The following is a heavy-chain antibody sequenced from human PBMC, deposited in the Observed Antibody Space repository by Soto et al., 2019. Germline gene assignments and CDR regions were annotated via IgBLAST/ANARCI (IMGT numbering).Heavy chain of an antibody. CDR3: ARLYIQYYYDSSGYYGL. CDR2: IDPSDSYT. CDR1: GYSFTSYW. Sequence: PGESLKISCKGSGYSFTSYWISWVRQMPGKGLEWMGRIDPSDSYTNYSPSFQGHVTISADKSISTAYLQWSSLKASDTAMYYCARLYIQYYYDSSGYYGLWGQGSLVTVSS. D-gene: IGHD3-22*01. J-gene: IGHJ4*02. V-gene: IGHV5-10-1*01.